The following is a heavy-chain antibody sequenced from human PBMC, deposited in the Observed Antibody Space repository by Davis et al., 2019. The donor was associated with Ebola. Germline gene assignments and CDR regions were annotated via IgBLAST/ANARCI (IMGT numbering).Heavy chain of an antibody. CDR2: IYYSGST. CDR1: GGSISSYY. J-gene: IGHJ4*02. Sequence: SETLSLTCTVSGGSISSYYWSWIRQPPGKGLEWIGYIYYSGSTNYNPSLKSRVTISVDTSKNQFSLKLSSVTAADTAVYYCARIYPPIRIDYWGQGTLVTVSS. CDR3: ARIYPPIRIDY. D-gene: IGHD3-16*01. V-gene: IGHV4-59*08.